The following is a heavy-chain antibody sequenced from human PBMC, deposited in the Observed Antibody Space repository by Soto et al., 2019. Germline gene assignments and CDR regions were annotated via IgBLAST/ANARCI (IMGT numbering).Heavy chain of an antibody. CDR2: IYYSGGP. D-gene: IGHD4-4*01. V-gene: IGHV4-31*03. J-gene: IGHJ6*02. CDR1: GGSISSGGYY. Sequence: TLSLTCTVSGGSISSGGYYWSWIRQHPGKGLEWIGYIYYSGGPYYNPSLKSRVAISLDTSKNQFSLKLTSVTAADTAVYYCARGWPTITTKGMDVWGQGTTVTVSS. CDR3: ARGWPTITTKGMDV.